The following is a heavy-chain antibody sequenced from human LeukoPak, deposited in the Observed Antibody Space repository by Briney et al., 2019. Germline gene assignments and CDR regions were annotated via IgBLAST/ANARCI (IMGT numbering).Heavy chain of an antibody. CDR3: ARTPRDGYNSGYFGY. Sequence: PVKVSCKASGATFSSYAISWVRQAPGQGLEWMRRIIPILGIANYAQKFQGRVTITADKSTSTAYVELSSLRCEDTAVYYCARTPRDGYNSGYFGYWGQGTLVTVSS. CDR1: GATFSSYA. V-gene: IGHV1-69*04. CDR2: IIPILGIA. J-gene: IGHJ4*02. D-gene: IGHD5-24*01.